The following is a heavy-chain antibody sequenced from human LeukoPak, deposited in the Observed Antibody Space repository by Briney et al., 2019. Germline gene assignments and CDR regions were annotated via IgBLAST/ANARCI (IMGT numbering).Heavy chain of an antibody. CDR2: INTGGGT. D-gene: IGHD6-19*01. Sequence: PGGSLRLSCAASGFTFSSYAMHWVRQAPGKGLEWVSYINTGGGTNHADSVKGRFTISRDNSKNTLYLQMNSLRVEDTAVYYCARVSSDSNGWYHFDYWGQGTLVTVSS. CDR3: ARVSSDSNGWYHFDY. V-gene: IGHV3-53*01. J-gene: IGHJ4*02. CDR1: GFTFSSYA.